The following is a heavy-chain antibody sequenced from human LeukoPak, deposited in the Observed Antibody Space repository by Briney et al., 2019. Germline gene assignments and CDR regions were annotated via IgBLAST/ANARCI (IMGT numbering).Heavy chain of an antibody. CDR3: ARDRWEQLL. CDR1: GGSLSIGSYY. V-gene: IGHV4-61*02. J-gene: IGHJ4*02. Sequence: PSETLFLTCTVSGGSLSIGSYYWSWIRQPAGKGLEWIGRIYTSGSTNYNPSLKSRVTISLDTSKNQFSLKVRSVTAADTAVYYCARDRWEQLLWGQGTLVTVSS. CDR2: IYTSGST. D-gene: IGHD2-2*01.